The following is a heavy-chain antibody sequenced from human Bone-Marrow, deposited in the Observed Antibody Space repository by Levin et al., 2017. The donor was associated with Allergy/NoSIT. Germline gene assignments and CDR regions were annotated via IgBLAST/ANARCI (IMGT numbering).Heavy chain of an antibody. V-gene: IGHV4-59*01. J-gene: IGHJ2*01. Sequence: SETLSLTCTVSGGSISSYYWSWIRQPPGKGLEWIGYIYYSGSTNYNPSLKSRVTISVDTSKNQFSLKLSSVTAADTAVYYCARENPRKGAAMVTLYWYFDLWGRGTLVTVSS. CDR1: GGSISSYY. CDR2: IYYSGST. CDR3: ARENPRKGAAMVTLYWYFDL. D-gene: IGHD5-18*01.